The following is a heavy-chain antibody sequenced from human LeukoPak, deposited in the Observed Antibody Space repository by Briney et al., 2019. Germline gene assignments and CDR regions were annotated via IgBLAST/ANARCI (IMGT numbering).Heavy chain of an antibody. CDR1: GGSFSGYY. CDR2: INHSGST. D-gene: IGHD3-16*02. V-gene: IGHV4-34*01. Sequence: SETLSLTCAVYGGSFSGYYWSWIRQPPGKGLEWIGEINHSGSTNYNPSLKRRVTISVDTSKNQFSLKLSSVTAADTAVYYCARSYDYVWGSYRYTDYFDYWGQGTLVTVSS. CDR3: ARSYDYVWGSYRYTDYFDY. J-gene: IGHJ4*02.